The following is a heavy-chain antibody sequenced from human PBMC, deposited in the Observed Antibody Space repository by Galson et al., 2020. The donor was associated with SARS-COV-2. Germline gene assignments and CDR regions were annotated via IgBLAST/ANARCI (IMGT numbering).Heavy chain of an antibody. CDR2: VHYSGST. D-gene: IGHD4-17*01. V-gene: IGHV4-59*08. CDR3: ARYHVRTKTTVGLDY. Sequence: SQTLSLTCTVSRGSITGNHWSWMRQPPRKGLEWIGFVHYSGSTSYNPTLKSRITIPVDTSSNQFSLRLNSVTAADTAVYYCARYHVRTKTTVGLDYWGQGILVTVSS. J-gene: IGHJ4*02. CDR1: RGSITGNH.